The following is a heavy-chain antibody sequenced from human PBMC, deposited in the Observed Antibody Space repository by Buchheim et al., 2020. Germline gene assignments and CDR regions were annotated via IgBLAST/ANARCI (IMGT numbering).Heavy chain of an antibody. V-gene: IGHV5-51*01. Sequence: EVQLVQSGADVKKPGESLKISCKASGCTLTNCWIAWVRQMPGKGLEWMGIIYLGDSDTRDSPSFQGQVTISADKSISPAYPQWSSLKVSDSGMYYCARKTAIAAAGFDPWGQGTL. CDR1: GCTLTNCW. J-gene: IGHJ5*02. CDR3: ARKTAIAAAGFDP. CDR2: IYLGDSDT. D-gene: IGHD6-13*01.